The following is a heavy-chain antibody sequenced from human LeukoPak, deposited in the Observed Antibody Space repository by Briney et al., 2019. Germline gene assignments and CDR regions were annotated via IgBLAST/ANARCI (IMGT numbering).Heavy chain of an antibody. CDR1: GYTFTSYG. CDR2: ISAYNGNT. D-gene: IGHD3/OR15-3a*01. Sequence: GASVKVSCKASGYTFTSYGISWVRQAPGQGLEWMGWISAYNGNTNYAQKLQGRVTMTTDTSTCTAYMELRSLRSDDTAVYYCARMFFEGTADLGGDYWGQGTLVTVSS. V-gene: IGHV1-18*01. J-gene: IGHJ4*02. CDR3: ARMFFEGTADLGGDY.